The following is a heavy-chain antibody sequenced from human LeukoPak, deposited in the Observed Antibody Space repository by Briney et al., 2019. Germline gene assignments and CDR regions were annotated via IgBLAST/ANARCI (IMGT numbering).Heavy chain of an antibody. CDR2: ISAYNGNT. D-gene: IGHD3-10*01. CDR1: GYTFTSYG. Sequence: ASVKVSCKASGYTFTSYGISWVRQAPGQGLEWMGWISAYNGNTNYAQKLQGRVTITRDTSASTAYMELSSLRSEDMAVYYCASPPPDSGNDAFDIWGQGTMVTVSS. V-gene: IGHV1-18*03. J-gene: IGHJ3*02. CDR3: ASPPPDSGNDAFDI.